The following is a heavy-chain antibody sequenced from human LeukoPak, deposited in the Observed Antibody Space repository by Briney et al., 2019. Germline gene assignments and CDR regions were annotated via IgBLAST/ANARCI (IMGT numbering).Heavy chain of an antibody. CDR1: GFSFSDYS. CDR2: IKSSGKTT. J-gene: IGHJ4*02. Sequence: KAGGSLRLSCAASGFSFSDYSMSWIRQAPGQGLEWISYIKSSGKTTSYADSVKGRFTISRDNAKNSLYLQMDSLRVEDTAVYYCVRDRFDFGDYDAPDQFDSWGQGTLLIVSS. D-gene: IGHD4-17*01. CDR3: VRDRFDFGDYDAPDQFDS. V-gene: IGHV3-11*01.